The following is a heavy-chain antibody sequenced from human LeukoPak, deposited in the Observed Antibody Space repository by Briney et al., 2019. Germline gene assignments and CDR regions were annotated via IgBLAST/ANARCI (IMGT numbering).Heavy chain of an antibody. CDR2: MNPNNGGT. CDR3: ARGAIFGVTPRGYGMDV. D-gene: IGHD3-3*01. CDR1: GYTFTIYD. V-gene: IGHV1-8*01. J-gene: IGHJ6*02. Sequence: ASVKVSCKASGYTFTIYDINWVRQAPGQGLEWVGWMNPNNGGTVYAQKFQGGVTMTRETPTGTLYMELNRLKSGETGVYYCARGAIFGVTPRGYGMDVWRQGTTVTVSS.